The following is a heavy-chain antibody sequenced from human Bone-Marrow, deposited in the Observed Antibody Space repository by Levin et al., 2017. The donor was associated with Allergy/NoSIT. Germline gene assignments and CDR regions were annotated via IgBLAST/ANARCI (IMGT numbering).Heavy chain of an antibody. CDR1: GFTFGNYA. Sequence: GGSLRLSCAASGFTFGNYAMTWVRQVPGKGLEWVSSISSGAGMTFYATSVMGRFTVSRDNARSTLSLQMNRLRGYDTAPYYCVKGNLASSWYSLGDYWGQGALVSVSS. CDR3: VKGNLASSWYSLGDY. D-gene: IGHD6-13*01. J-gene: IGHJ4*02. V-gene: IGHV3-23*01. CDR2: ISSGAGMT.